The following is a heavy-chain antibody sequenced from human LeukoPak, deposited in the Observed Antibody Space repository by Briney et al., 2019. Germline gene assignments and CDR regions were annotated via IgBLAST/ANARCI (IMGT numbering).Heavy chain of an antibody. CDR3: ARVNSSGWYPAFDI. D-gene: IGHD6-19*01. V-gene: IGHV4-30-4*01. CDR1: GGSISSGDYY. Sequence: SQTLSLTCTVSGGSISSGDYYWSWIRQPPGKGLEWIGYIYYSGSTYYNPSLKSRVTISVDTSKNQFSLKLSSVTAADTAAYYCARVNSSGWYPAFDIWGQGTMVTVSS. CDR2: IYYSGST. J-gene: IGHJ3*02.